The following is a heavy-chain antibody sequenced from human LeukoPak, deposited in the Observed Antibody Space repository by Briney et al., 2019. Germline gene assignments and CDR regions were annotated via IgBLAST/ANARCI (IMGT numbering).Heavy chain of an antibody. Sequence: SETLSLTCTVSGGSISSSSYYWGWIRQPPGKGLEWIGSIYYSGSTYYNPSLKSRVTISVDTSMNQFSLKLSSVTAADTAVYYCARPGYSSGWYYFDYWGQGTLVTVSS. V-gene: IGHV4-39*01. CDR2: IYYSGST. D-gene: IGHD6-19*01. CDR3: ARPGYSSGWYYFDY. J-gene: IGHJ4*02. CDR1: GGSISSSSYY.